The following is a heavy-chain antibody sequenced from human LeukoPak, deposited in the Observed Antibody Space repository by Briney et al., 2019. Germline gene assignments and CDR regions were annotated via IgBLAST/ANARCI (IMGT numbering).Heavy chain of an antibody. CDR2: INHSGST. CDR1: GGSFSGYY. J-gene: IGHJ4*02. D-gene: IGHD5-24*01. V-gene: IGHV4-34*01. Sequence: SETLSLTCAVYGGSFSGYYWSWIRQPPGKGLEWIGEINHSGSTNYNPSLKSRVTISVDTSKNQFSLKLSSVTAADTAVYYCARSDATIPTDYWGQGTLVTVSS. CDR3: ARSDATIPTDY.